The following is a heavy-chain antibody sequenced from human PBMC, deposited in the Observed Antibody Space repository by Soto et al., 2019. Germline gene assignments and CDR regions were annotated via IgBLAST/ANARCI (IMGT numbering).Heavy chain of an antibody. CDR3: ARRTPFGYGMDV. CDR2: ITSKGGNT. CDR1: GFTFSSYA. D-gene: IGHD2-15*01. V-gene: IGHV3-64*01. Sequence: EVQLVESGGGLVQPGGSLRLSCAASGFTFSSYAMHWVRQAPGKGLEYVSDITSKGGNTDYASSVKGRFTISIDNFKNTLYLQMGSLRAEDMVVYYCARRTPFGYGMDVWGQGTTVTVSS. J-gene: IGHJ6*02.